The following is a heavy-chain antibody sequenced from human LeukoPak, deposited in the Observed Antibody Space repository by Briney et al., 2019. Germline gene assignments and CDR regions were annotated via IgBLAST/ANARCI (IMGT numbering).Heavy chain of an antibody. CDR2: IIPIFGTA. Sequence: SVKVSCKASGGTFSSYAISWVRQAPGQGLEWMGGIIPIFGTANYAQKFQGRVTITADESTRTAYMELSSLRSEDTAVYYCAIAWDGYNAFDYWGQGTLVTVSS. D-gene: IGHD5-24*01. CDR1: GGTFSSYA. V-gene: IGHV1-69*13. CDR3: AIAWDGYNAFDY. J-gene: IGHJ4*02.